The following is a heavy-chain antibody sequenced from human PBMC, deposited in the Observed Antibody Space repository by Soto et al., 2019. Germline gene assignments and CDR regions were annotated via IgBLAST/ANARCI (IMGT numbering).Heavy chain of an antibody. J-gene: IGHJ6*02. D-gene: IGHD3-22*01. CDR2: IVVGSGNT. V-gene: IGHV1-58*01. CDR1: WFTFTSSS. CDR3: AAYDSIGYYYGMDV. Sequence: GASVKVSCKGSWFTFTSSSVQWGRQARGQRLEWIGWIVVGSGNTNYAQKFQERVTITRDMSTSTAYMELSSLRSEDTAVYYCAAYDSIGYYYGMDVWGQGTTVTVSS.